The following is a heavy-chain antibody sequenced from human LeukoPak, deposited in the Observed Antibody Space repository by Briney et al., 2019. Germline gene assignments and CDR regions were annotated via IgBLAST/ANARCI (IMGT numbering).Heavy chain of an antibody. CDR2: MNPNSGNT. J-gene: IGHJ6*03. D-gene: IGHD3/OR15-3a*01. CDR3: ARALSWTTESYYYMDV. Sequence: ASVKVSCKASGYTFNSYDINWVRQATGQGLEWMGWMNPNSGNTGYAQKFQGRVTMTKNNSITTVYMELSGLRSGDTAVYYCARALSWTTESYYYMDVWGKGTTVTVSS. V-gene: IGHV1-8*01. CDR1: GYTFNSYD.